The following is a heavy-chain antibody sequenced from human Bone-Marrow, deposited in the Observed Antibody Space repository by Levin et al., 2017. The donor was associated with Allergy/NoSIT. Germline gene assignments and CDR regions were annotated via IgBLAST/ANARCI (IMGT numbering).Heavy chain of an antibody. CDR1: GYSFTSYW. Sequence: KVSCKGSGYSFTSYWIGWVRQMPGKGLEWMGIIYPGDSDTRYSPSFQGQVTISADKSISTAYLQWSSLKASDTAMYYCARCSHGTTGTTEYYSYYYMDVWGKGTTVTVSS. CDR3: ARCSHGTTGTTEYYSYYYMDV. D-gene: IGHD1-1*01. CDR2: IYPGDSDT. V-gene: IGHV5-51*01. J-gene: IGHJ6*03.